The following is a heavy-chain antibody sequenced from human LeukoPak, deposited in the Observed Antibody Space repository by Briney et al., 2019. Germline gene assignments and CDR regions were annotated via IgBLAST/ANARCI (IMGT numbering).Heavy chain of an antibody. J-gene: IGHJ5*02. D-gene: IGHD1-20*01. CDR1: GFTFSSYS. V-gene: IGHV3-21*01. CDR2: ISSSSSYT. CDR3: ARGRYNWKGEGENWFDP. Sequence: GGSLRLSCAASGFTFSSYSMSWVRQAPGKGLEWVSCISSSSSYTYYADSVKGRLTISRDNAKNSLYLQMNSLRAEDTALYYCARGRYNWKGEGENWFDPWGQGTLVTVSS.